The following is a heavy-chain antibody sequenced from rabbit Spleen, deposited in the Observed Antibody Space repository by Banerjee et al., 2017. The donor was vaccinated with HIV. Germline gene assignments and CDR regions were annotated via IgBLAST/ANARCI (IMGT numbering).Heavy chain of an antibody. CDR2: IHGGSSGSP. J-gene: IGHJ4*01. CDR3: ARDLTDVIGWNFGW. D-gene: IGHD1-1*01. Sequence: QEQLVESGGDLVKPEGSLTLTCTASGFSFTSNYWPCWVRQAPGKGLEWIACIHGGSSGSPYYASWAKGRFTISKTSSTTVTLQMTTLTAADTATYFCARDLTDVIGWNFGWWGPGTLVTVS. V-gene: IGHV1S45*01. CDR1: GFSFTSNYW.